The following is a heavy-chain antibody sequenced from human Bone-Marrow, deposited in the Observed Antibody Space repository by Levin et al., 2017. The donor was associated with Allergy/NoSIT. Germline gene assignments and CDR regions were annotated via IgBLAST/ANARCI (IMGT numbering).Heavy chain of an antibody. J-gene: IGHJ4*02. CDR3: AKSPGVTYGSGSYYKEIDY. D-gene: IGHD3-10*01. CDR1: GFTFSGYG. CDR2: ISSAGSNT. Sequence: PGESLKISCAASGFTFSGYGMHWVRQAPGKGLEWVAVISSAGSNTYYADSVKGRFTISRDNSKNTVYLEMNSLRAEDTAVYYCAKSPGVTYGSGSYYKEIDYWGQGTLVTVSS. V-gene: IGHV3-30*18.